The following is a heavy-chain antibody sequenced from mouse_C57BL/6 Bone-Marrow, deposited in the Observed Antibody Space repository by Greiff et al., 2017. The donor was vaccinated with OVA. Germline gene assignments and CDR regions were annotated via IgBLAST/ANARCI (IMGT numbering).Heavy chain of an antibody. CDR1: GFTFSSYA. D-gene: IGHD2-2*01. CDR2: ISDGGSYT. J-gene: IGHJ3*01. Sequence: EVKLMESGGGLVKPGGSLKLSCAASGFTFSSYAMSWVRQTPEKRLEWVATISDGGSYTYYPDNVKGRFTISRDNAKNNLYLQMSHLKSEDTAMFYCARRLRRFAYWGQVTLVTVSA. V-gene: IGHV5-4*03. CDR3: ARRLRRFAY.